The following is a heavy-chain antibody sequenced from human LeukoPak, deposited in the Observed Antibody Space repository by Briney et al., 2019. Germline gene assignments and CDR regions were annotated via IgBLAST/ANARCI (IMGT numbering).Heavy chain of an antibody. D-gene: IGHD2-15*01. CDR1: GFSLRTPEMC. Sequence: SGPALVKPTQTLTLTCTFSGFSLRTPEMCVTWIRQPPGKALEWLARIDWDDDKFYSPSLRPRLTISKDTPKNQVVLRMTNMDPVDTGTYYCARMTPDSPSFDYWCQGALITVSS. CDR2: IDWDDDK. V-gene: IGHV2-70*17. CDR3: ARMTPDSPSFDY. J-gene: IGHJ4*02.